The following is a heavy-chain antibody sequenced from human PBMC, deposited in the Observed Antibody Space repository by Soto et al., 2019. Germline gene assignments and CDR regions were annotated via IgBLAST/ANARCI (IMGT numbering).Heavy chain of an antibody. D-gene: IGHD1-26*01. CDR2: IIPIFGTA. V-gene: IGHV1-69*13. Sequence: SVKVSCKASGGTFSSYSINWVRQAPGQGLEWMGEIIPIFGTANYARKFQGRVTITADESTSTAYMELSSLRSEDTAVYYCARDGGRHSGGIDYWGQGTLVTVSS. CDR3: ARDGGRHSGGIDY. CDR1: GGTFSSYS. J-gene: IGHJ4*02.